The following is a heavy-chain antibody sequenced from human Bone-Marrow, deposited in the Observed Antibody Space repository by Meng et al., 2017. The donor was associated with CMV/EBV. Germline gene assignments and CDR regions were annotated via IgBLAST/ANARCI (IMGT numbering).Heavy chain of an antibody. CDR3: AHRPTEGLFDY. J-gene: IGHJ4*02. CDR2: NYWDDDK. V-gene: IGHV2-5*02. Sequence: QITLKESGPTLIRPPQTLTLTCTVSGFSLSTTGVGVAWLSQPPGKALEWLALNYWDDDKRYSPSLKSRLTITKDTSNNQVVLTLTNMGPVDTATYFCAHRPTEGLFDYWGQGTLVTVSS. CDR1: GFSLSTTGVG.